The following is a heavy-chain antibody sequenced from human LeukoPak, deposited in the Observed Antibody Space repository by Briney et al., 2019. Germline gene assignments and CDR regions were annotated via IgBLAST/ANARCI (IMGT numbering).Heavy chain of an antibody. CDR2: IYHSGST. CDR1: GGSISSSNW. J-gene: IGHJ1*01. Sequence: PSETLSLTCAVSGGSISSSNWWSWVRQPPGKGLEWIGEIYHSGSTNYNPSLKSRVTISVDKSKNQFSLKLSSVTAADTAVYYCARERTSAAEYFQHWGQGTLVTVSS. CDR3: ARERTSAAEYFQH. V-gene: IGHV4-4*02. D-gene: IGHD1-14*01.